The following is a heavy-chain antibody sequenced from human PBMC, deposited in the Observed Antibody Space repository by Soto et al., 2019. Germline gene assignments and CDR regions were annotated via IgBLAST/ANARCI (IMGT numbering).Heavy chain of an antibody. D-gene: IGHD3-10*01. J-gene: IGHJ4*02. V-gene: IGHV4-59*01. CDR3: ARAAWLRELLPGLFDY. CDR1: GGSISSYY. CDR2: IYYNGST. Sequence: QVQLQESGPGLVKPSETLSLTCTVSGGSISSYYWSWIRQPPGKGLAWIGYIYYNGSTTYNPSLKSRGDTSVATSKNQSSLKLSSVTAADTAVYYCARAAWLRELLPGLFDYWGQGTLVTVSS.